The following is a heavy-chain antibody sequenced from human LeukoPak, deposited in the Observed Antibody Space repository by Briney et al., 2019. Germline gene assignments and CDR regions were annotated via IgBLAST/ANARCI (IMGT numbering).Heavy chain of an antibody. CDR3: AREYSSAPLGY. D-gene: IGHD6-25*01. CDR2: IKQDGSEK. J-gene: IGHJ4*02. V-gene: IGHV3-7*01. CDR1: GFTFSSYW. Sequence: GGSLRLSCAASGFTFSSYWMSWVRQAPGKGLEWVANIKQDGSEKYYVDSVKGRFTISRDNAKNSLYLQMSSLRAEDTAVYYCAREYSSAPLGYWGQGTLVTVSS.